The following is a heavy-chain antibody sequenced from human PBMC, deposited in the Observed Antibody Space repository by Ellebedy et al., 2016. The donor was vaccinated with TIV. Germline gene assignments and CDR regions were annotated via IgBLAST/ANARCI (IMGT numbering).Heavy chain of an antibody. J-gene: IGHJ4*02. V-gene: IGHV3-13*01. Sequence: GESLKISCAASGFTFNSHDLHWVRQATGKGLEWVSAIGTAGDTSYSGSVKGRFTISRENGKNSVYLQMNSLRAEDTAVYYCARASAGLDYWGQGTLVTVSS. CDR2: IGTAGDT. CDR1: GFTFNSHD. CDR3: ARASAGLDY. D-gene: IGHD6-13*01.